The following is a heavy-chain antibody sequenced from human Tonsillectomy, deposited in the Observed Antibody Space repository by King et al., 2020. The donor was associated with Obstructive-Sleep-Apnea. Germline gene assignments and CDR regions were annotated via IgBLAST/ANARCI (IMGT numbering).Heavy chain of an antibody. Sequence: VQLVESGGGLVQPGGSLRLSCVASGFSFISNYMSWVRQAPGKGLEWLSGIYSGGTTSYADSVKGRCTISRDNSKYTLFLQMNSLRVEDTAVYYCARGHYDILTGYYSSPWGQGTLVTVSS. D-gene: IGHD3-9*01. CDR2: IYSGGTT. V-gene: IGHV3-66*01. J-gene: IGHJ5*02. CDR3: ARGHYDILTGYYSSP. CDR1: GFSFISNY.